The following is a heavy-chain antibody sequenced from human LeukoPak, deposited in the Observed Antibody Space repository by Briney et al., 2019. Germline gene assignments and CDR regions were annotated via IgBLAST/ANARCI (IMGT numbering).Heavy chain of an antibody. CDR2: INTDDSTT. CDR1: GFTFSAYW. CDR3: TRAGINGWYPY. V-gene: IGHV3-74*01. D-gene: IGHD6-19*01. J-gene: IGHJ4*02. Sequence: GGPLRLSCAASGFTFSAYWMHWVRQAPGEGLMWVSGINTDDSTTYADSVKGRFTISRDNAKNTLYLQMNSLRAADTAVYYCTRAGINGWYPYWGQGTLVTVSS.